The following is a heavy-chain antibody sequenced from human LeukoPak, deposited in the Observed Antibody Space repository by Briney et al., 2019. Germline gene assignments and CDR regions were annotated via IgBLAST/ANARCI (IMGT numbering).Heavy chain of an antibody. J-gene: IGHJ4*02. V-gene: IGHV4-61*02. CDR2: IYTSGST. D-gene: IGHD2-2*01. Sequence: SETLSLTCTVSGDSISSGTYYWSWVRQPAGKGLEWIGRIYTSGSTDYNPSLKTRVTISEDTSNNQFSLKLSSVTAADTAVYYCARGCSSTTCYRGGFDYWGQGTLATVSS. CDR3: ARGCSSTTCYRGGFDY. CDR1: GDSISSGTYY.